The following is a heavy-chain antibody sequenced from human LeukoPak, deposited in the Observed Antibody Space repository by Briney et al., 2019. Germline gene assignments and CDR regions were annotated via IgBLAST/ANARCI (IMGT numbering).Heavy chain of an antibody. CDR3: ATDHLRWSPDSYS. CDR1: GFTFSSYW. D-gene: IGHD4-23*01. V-gene: IGHV3-74*01. Sequence: PGGSLRLSCAASGFTFSSYWMYWVRQAPGKGLVWVSCINRDGSSASYADSVKGRFTISRDNAKNTLFLQMNSLRTDDTAVCYCATDHLRWSPDSYSWGQGTLVTVSS. CDR2: INRDGSSA. J-gene: IGHJ5*02.